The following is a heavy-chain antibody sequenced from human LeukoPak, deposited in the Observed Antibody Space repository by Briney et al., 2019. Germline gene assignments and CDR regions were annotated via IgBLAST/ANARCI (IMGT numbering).Heavy chain of an antibody. V-gene: IGHV4-39*07. D-gene: IGHD3-22*01. J-gene: IGHJ4*02. CDR3: AKDGDDCIEQ. CDR2: IYYSGST. CDR1: GGSISRSRDY. Sequence: SETLSLTCTVSGGSISRSRDYWGWIRQPPGKGLEWIGSIYYSGSTYYNPSLKSRVTISGDTSKNRFSLKLSSVTAADTAMYYCAKDGDDCIEQWGQGTLVTVSS.